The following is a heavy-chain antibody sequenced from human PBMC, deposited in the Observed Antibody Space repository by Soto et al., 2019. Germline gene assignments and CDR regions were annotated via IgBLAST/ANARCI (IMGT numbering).Heavy chain of an antibody. CDR2: ISYDGSNK. J-gene: IGHJ4*02. D-gene: IGHD3-16*02. CDR1: GFTFSSYG. CDR3: AKDQYRLIGQIDY. V-gene: IGHV3-30*18. Sequence: QVQLVESGGGVVQPGRSLRLSCAASGFTFSSYGMHWVRQAPGKGLEWVAVISYDGSNKYYADSVKGRFTISRDNSKNTLYLQMNSLRAEDTAMYYCAKDQYRLIGQIDYWGQGTLVTVSS.